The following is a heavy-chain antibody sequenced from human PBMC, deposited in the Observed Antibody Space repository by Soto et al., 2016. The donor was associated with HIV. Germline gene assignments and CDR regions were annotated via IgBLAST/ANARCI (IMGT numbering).Heavy chain of an antibody. V-gene: IGHV4-39*01. CDR1: GGSISSSTYY. Sequence: QLQLQESGPGLVKPSETLSLTCTVSGGSISSSTYYWGWIRQPPGKGLEWIGSIYYSGSTYYNPSLKSRVTISVDTSKNQFSLKLSSVTAADTAVYYCARHPLSTVTQADVWGQGDHGHRLL. CDR3: ARHPLSTVTQADV. D-gene: IGHD4-17*01. J-gene: IGHJ6*02. CDR2: IYYSGST.